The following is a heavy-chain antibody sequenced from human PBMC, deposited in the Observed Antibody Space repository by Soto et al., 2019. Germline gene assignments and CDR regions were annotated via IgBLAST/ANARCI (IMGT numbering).Heavy chain of an antibody. CDR2: INPSGNAT. CDR3: AREAGDSEAFDI. Sequence: QAQLMQSGAEVKKPGASVTISCKTFGYIFTKFYIHWVRQAPGQGLEWMGIINPSGNATSFAQKFQGRVTTTRDTSTCTVYMDLASLSYDDTAIYSCAREAGDSEAFDIWGPGTVITVSS. J-gene: IGHJ3*02. D-gene: IGHD4-17*01. CDR1: GYIFTKFY. V-gene: IGHV1-46*03.